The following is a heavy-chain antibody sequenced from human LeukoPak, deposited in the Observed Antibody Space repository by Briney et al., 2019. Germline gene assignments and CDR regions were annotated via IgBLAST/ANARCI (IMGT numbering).Heavy chain of an antibody. J-gene: IGHJ4*02. CDR2: ISGAGRET. Sequence: PGGSLRLSCEASGFTFGGSAMSWVRQAPGKGLEWISDISGAGRETYYADSVKGRFTISRDNSENTVYLQMNSLRADDTAVYYCAKTTAGYSSGRYPGWPVDYWGQGTLVIVSS. CDR3: AKTTAGYSSGRYPGWPVDY. D-gene: IGHD6-19*01. V-gene: IGHV3-23*01. CDR1: GFTFGGSA.